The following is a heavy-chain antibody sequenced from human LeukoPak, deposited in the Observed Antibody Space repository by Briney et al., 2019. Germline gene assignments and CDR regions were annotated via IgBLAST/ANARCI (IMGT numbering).Heavy chain of an antibody. Sequence: SETLSLTCTVSGGSISSGGYYWSWIRQHPGKGLEWIGYIYYSGSTYYNPSLKSRVTISVDTSKNQFSLKLSSVTAADTAVYYCARGPVRPLNWFDPWGQGTLVTVSS. V-gene: IGHV4-31*03. J-gene: IGHJ5*02. CDR1: GGSISSGGYY. CDR2: IYYSGST. CDR3: ARGPVRPLNWFDP. D-gene: IGHD2-8*01.